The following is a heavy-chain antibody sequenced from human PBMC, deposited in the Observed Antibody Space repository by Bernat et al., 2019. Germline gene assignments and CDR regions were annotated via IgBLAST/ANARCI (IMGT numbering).Heavy chain of an antibody. Sequence: QVQLVESGGGVVQPGRSLTLSCAASGFIFSGYGMHWVRQAPGKGLEWVAVIWSGGSNKYYADFVKGRFTITRDNSQNTLLLQMNSLRAEDTAVYFCARDFLVTRMLPGAFDIWGQGTMVTVSS. J-gene: IGHJ3*02. V-gene: IGHV3-33*01. CDR3: ARDFLVTRMLPGAFDI. CDR1: GFIFSGYG. D-gene: IGHD3-3*01. CDR2: IWSGGSNK.